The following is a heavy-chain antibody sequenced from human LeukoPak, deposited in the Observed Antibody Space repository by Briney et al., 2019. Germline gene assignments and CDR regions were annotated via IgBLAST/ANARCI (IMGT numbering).Heavy chain of an antibody. D-gene: IGHD6-19*01. V-gene: IGHV3-23*01. CDR1: GFTFSSYA. CDR3: AKDGKAVAGQLLFDY. J-gene: IGHJ4*02. Sequence: GGSLRLSCAASGFTFSSYAMSWVRQAPGKGLEWVSAISGSGGSTYYADSVKGRFTISRDNPKNTLYLQMNSLRAEDTAVYYCAKDGKAVAGQLLFDYWGQGTLVTVSS. CDR2: ISGSGGST.